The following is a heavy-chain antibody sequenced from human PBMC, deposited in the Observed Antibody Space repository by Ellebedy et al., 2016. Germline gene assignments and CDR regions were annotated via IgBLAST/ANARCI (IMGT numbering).Heavy chain of an antibody. CDR3: AAEDETEPKSPVY. Sequence: GESLKISXAASEFTFSSYWMNWVRQAPGKGLECVARITGRGGTVYADSVKGRFTISRDNSESAVYLEMNGLSAADTAVYYCAAEDETEPKSPVYWGQGTQVTVSS. CDR1: EFTFSSYW. J-gene: IGHJ4*02. D-gene: IGHD1-14*01. V-gene: IGHV3-23*01. CDR2: ITGRGGT.